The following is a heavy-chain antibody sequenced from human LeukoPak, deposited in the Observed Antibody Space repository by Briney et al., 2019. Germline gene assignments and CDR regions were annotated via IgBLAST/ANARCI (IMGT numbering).Heavy chain of an antibody. Sequence: GGSLRLSCAASGFTFSSYAMHWVRQAPGKGLEWVAVISYDGSNKYYADSVKGRFTISRDNSKNTLYLQMNSQRAEDTAVYYCARTRGDYEGSFDYWGQGTLVTVSS. CDR2: ISYDGSNK. CDR1: GFTFSSYA. V-gene: IGHV3-30*01. CDR3: ARTRGDYEGSFDY. J-gene: IGHJ4*02. D-gene: IGHD4-17*01.